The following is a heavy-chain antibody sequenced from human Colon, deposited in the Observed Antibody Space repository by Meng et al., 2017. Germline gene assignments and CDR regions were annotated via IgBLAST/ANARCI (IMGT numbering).Heavy chain of an antibody. CDR2: IWYDGSKK. V-gene: IGHV3-33*01. CDR1: GFTFSSYG. J-gene: IGHJ4*02. CDR3: ARDRGTRDFDN. D-gene: IGHD1/OR15-1a*01. Sequence: GESLKISCAASGFTFSSYGMHWVRQAPGKGLEWVAVIWYDGSKKYYADSVKGRFTISRDNSKTTLYLQMNSLRAEDTAVYYCARDRGTRDFDNWGQGTLVTVSS.